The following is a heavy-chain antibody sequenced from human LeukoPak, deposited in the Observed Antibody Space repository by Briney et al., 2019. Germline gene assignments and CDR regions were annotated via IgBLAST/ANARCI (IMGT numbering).Heavy chain of an antibody. J-gene: IGHJ6*04. Sequence: GGSLRLSCAASGFTVSSNYMSWVRQAPGKGLEWVSVIYSGGSTYYADSVKGRFTISRDNSQNTLHLQMNSLRAEDTAVYYCAELGITMIGGVWGKGTTVTISS. CDR2: IYSGGST. CDR1: GFTVSSNY. CDR3: AELGITMIGGV. D-gene: IGHD3-10*02. V-gene: IGHV3-53*05.